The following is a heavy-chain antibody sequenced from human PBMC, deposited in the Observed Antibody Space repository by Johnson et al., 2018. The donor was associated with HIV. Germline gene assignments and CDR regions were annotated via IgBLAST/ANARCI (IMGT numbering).Heavy chain of an antibody. CDR3: ARDVTKDAFDI. D-gene: IGHD4-17*01. CDR1: GFTFDDYG. J-gene: IGHJ3*02. V-gene: IGHV3-66*01. Sequence: VQLVESGGGLVKPGGSLRLSCAASGFTFDDYGMSWVRQAPGKGLEWVSVIYSGGSTYYADSVKGRFTISRDNSKNTLYLQMNSLRAEDTAVYYCARDVTKDAFDIWGQGTMVTVSS. CDR2: IYSGGST.